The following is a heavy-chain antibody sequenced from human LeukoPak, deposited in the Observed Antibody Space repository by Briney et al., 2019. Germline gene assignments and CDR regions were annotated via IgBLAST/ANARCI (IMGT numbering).Heavy chain of an antibody. Sequence: SQTLSLTCAISGDSVSSNSAAWNWIRQSPSRGLEWLGRTYYRSKWYNDYAVSVKSRITINPDTSENQFSLQLNSVTPEDTAVYYCARAEEYCSGGSCYLNFDYWGQGTLVTVSS. D-gene: IGHD2-15*01. CDR3: ARAEEYCSGGSCYLNFDY. J-gene: IGHJ4*02. CDR2: TYYRSKWYN. V-gene: IGHV6-1*01. CDR1: GDSVSSNSAA.